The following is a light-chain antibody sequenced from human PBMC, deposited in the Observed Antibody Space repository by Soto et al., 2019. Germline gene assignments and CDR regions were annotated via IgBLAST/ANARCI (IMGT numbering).Light chain of an antibody. Sequence: DIQMTQSPSSLSASVGDRVTITCRASQSMSSYLSWYQQKPGKAPKLLIYGASSLQSGVPSRFSGSGSGTEFTLTISSVQPEDFVTYYCQQSNRSPPITFGQGTRLEIK. V-gene: IGKV1-39*01. CDR3: QQSNRSPPIT. J-gene: IGKJ5*01. CDR1: QSMSSY. CDR2: GAS.